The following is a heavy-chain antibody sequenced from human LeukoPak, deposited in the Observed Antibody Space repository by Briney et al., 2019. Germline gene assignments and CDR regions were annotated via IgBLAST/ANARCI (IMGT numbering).Heavy chain of an antibody. V-gene: IGHV3-23*01. CDR1: GFTFSSYA. Sequence: GGSLRLSCAASGFTFSSYAMSWVRQAPGKGLEWVSAISGSGGSTYYADSVKGRFTISRDNSKNTLYLQMNSLRAEDTAVYYCAKDWRWELSNYGFNVWGQGTMVTVSS. CDR3: AKDWRWELSNYGFNV. J-gene: IGHJ3*01. D-gene: IGHD1-26*01. CDR2: ISGSGGST.